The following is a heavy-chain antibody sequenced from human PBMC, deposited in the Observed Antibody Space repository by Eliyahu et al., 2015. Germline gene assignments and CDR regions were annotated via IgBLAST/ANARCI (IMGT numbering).Heavy chain of an antibody. J-gene: IGHJ6*02. CDR2: ISYDGSNK. V-gene: IGHV3-30*18. Sequence: VAVISYDGSNKYYADSVKGRFTISRDNSKNTLYLQMNSLRAEDTAVYYCAKGGRRDGDYESSTLLYYYYGMDVWGQGTTVTVSS. D-gene: IGHD4-17*01. CDR3: AKGGRRDGDYESSTLLYYYYGMDV.